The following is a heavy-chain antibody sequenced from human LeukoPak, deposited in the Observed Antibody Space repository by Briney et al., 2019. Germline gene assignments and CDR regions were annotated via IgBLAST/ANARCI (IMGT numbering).Heavy chain of an antibody. CDR1: GDTFSNYA. V-gene: IGHV1-69*06. J-gene: IGHJ4*02. Sequence: SVKVSCKASGDTFSNYAISWVRLAPGQGLEWMGAITKFGSTNYAHNFVGRVTMTADKSTSTAYMELSSLKSDDTAVYYCARDRSGYGNYFNFWGQGTLVTVSS. CDR3: ARDRSGYGNYFNF. D-gene: IGHD5-18*01. CDR2: ITKFGST.